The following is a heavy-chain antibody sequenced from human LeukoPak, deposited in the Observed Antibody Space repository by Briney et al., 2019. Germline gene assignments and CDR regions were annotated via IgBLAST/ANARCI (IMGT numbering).Heavy chain of an antibody. CDR2: IIPIFGTA. V-gene: IGHV1-69*01. D-gene: IGHD3-3*01. CDR3: ARERGGYDFWSGYYLDY. Sequence: SVKVSCKASGGTFSSYAISWVRQAPGQGLEWMGGIIPIFGTANYAQKFQGRVTITADESTSTAYMELSSLRSEDTAVYYCARERGGYDFWSGYYLDYWGQGTLVTVSS. J-gene: IGHJ4*02. CDR1: GGTFSSYA.